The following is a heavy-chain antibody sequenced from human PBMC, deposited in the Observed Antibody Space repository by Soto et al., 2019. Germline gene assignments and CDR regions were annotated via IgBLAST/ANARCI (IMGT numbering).Heavy chain of an antibody. D-gene: IGHD1-26*01. J-gene: IGHJ4*02. CDR3: ARDDSWELLSYFDY. Sequence: GSLRLSCAASGFTFSSYAMHWVRQAPGKGLEWVAVISYDGSNKYYADSVKGRFTISRDNSKNTLYLQMNSLRAEDTAVYYCARDDSWELLSYFDYWGQGTLVTVSS. CDR2: ISYDGSNK. V-gene: IGHV3-30-3*01. CDR1: GFTFSSYA.